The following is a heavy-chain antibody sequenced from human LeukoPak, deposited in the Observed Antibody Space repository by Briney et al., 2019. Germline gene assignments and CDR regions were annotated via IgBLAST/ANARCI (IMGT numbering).Heavy chain of an antibody. CDR1: GGSISSSSYY. CDR2: IYSGGSS. D-gene: IGHD1-1*01. J-gene: IGHJ6*02. V-gene: IGHV4-39*07. Sequence: SETLSLTCTVSGGSISSSSYYWGWIRQPPGKELEWIGSIYSGGSSYYNPSLRSRVTISVDTSNNQFSLKVNSVTAADTAVYYCARDAGHQLSRRNYYAMDVWGQGTTVTVSS. CDR3: ARDAGHQLSRRNYYAMDV.